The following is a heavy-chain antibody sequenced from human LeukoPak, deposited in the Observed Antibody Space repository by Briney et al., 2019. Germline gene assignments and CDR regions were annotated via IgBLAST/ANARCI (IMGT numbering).Heavy chain of an antibody. J-gene: IGHJ6*02. V-gene: IGHV3-64*01. CDR3: ARVKAVAYYYYGMDV. D-gene: IGHD6-19*01. CDR1: GFTFSSYA. CDR2: ISSNGGST. Sequence: GGSLRLSCAASGFTFSSYAMHWVRQAPGKGLEYVSAISSNGGSTYYANSVKGRFTISRDNSKNTLYLQMGSLRAEDMAVYYCARVKAVAYYYYGMDVWGQGTTVTVSS.